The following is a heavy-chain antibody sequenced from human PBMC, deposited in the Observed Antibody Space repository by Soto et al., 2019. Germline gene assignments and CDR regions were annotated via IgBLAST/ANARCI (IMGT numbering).Heavy chain of an antibody. CDR2: IRSKAYGGTT. V-gene: IGHV3-49*03. D-gene: IGHD2-2*02. CDR3: TRDWREVPAAINWLDYYYYGMDV. Sequence: GGSLRLSCTASGFTFGDYAMSWFRQAPGKGLEWVGFIRSKAYGGTTEYAASVKGRFTISRDDSKSIAYLQMNSLKTGDTAVYYCTRDWREVPAAINWLDYYYYGMDVWGQGTTVTVSS. CDR1: GFTFGDYA. J-gene: IGHJ6*02.